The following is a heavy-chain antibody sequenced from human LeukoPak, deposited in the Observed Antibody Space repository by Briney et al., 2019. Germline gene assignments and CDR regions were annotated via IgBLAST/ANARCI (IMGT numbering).Heavy chain of an antibody. CDR1: GFTFSSYG. J-gene: IGHJ4*02. Sequence: GGSLRLSCAASGFTFSSYGMHGVRQAPGKGLEWVAFIRYDGSNKYYADSVKGRFTISRDNSKNTLYLQMNSLRAEDTAVYYCAKDDSGSYYGSTIYWGQGTLVTVSS. CDR3: AKDDSGSYYGSTIY. D-gene: IGHD1-26*01. CDR2: IRYDGSNK. V-gene: IGHV3-30*02.